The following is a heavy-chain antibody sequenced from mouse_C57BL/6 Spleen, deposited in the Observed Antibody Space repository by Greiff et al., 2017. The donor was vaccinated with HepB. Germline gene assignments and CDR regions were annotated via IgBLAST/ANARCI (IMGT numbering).Heavy chain of an antibody. CDR2: IRSKSNNYAT. V-gene: IGHV10-1*01. J-gene: IGHJ2*01. D-gene: IGHD1-1*01. Sequence: EVQVVESGGGLVQPKGSLKLSCAASGFSFNTYAMNWVRQAPGKGLEWVARIRSKSNNYATYYADSVKARFTISRDDSESMLYLQMNNLKTEDTAMYYCVGRKDCYGSSFGGWGQVATLTVAT. CDR3: VGRKDCYGSSFGG. CDR1: GFSFNTYA.